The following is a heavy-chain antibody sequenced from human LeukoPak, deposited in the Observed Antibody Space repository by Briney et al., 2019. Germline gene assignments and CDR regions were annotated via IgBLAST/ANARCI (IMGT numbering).Heavy chain of an antibody. V-gene: IGHV4-34*01. CDR3: ARAPEWTTVVRPFDQ. D-gene: IGHD4-17*01. CDR2: ISHSGST. CDR1: GGSFSGYY. Sequence: PSETLSLTCAVYGGSFSGYYWNWIRQPPGKGLEWIGEISHSGSTNYNRSLKSRVTISTHTSKNQFSLKLSSVTAADTAVYYCARAPEWTTVVRPFDQWGQGTLVTVSS. J-gene: IGHJ4*02.